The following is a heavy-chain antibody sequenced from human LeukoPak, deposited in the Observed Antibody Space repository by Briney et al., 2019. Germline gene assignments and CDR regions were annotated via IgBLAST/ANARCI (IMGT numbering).Heavy chain of an antibody. CDR3: ARMGAGCYYDSSGYYIEGHVSCWFDP. V-gene: IGHV1-2*02. D-gene: IGHD3-22*01. J-gene: IGHJ5*02. Sequence: ASVKVSCKAPGYTFTDYYMHWVRQAPGQGLEWMGRINPNSGGTNYAQKFQGRVTMTRDTSISTAYMELSRLRSDDTAVYYCARMGAGCYYDSSGYYIEGHVSCWFDPWGQGTLVTVSS. CDR2: INPNSGGT. CDR1: GYTFTDYY.